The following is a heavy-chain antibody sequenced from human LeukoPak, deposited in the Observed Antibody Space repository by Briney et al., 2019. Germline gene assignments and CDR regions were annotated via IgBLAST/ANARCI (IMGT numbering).Heavy chain of an antibody. Sequence: PGGSLRLSCATSGFTFNRFGMHWVRQAPGEGLEWVAVTWYDGSNKDYADSVKGRFTISRDNSKNTLYLQMSGLRAEDTAVYYCATSAHIEVGTASPPDYWGQGTLVTVTS. J-gene: IGHJ4*02. D-gene: IGHD2-21*02. V-gene: IGHV3-33*01. CDR2: TWYDGSNK. CDR1: GFTFNRFG. CDR3: ATSAHIEVGTASPPDY.